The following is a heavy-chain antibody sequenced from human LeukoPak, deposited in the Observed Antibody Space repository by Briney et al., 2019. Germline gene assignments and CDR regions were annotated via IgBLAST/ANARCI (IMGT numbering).Heavy chain of an antibody. V-gene: IGHV1-69*04. D-gene: IGHD3-10*01. CDR3: ARDRSRYGSGRHPLPEYYFDY. CDR2: IIPILGIA. CDR1: GGTFSSYA. J-gene: IGHJ4*02. Sequence: SVKVSCKASGGTFSSYAISWVRQAPGQGLEWMGRIIPILGIANYAQKFQGRVTITADKSTSTAYMELSSLRSEDTAVYYCARDRSRYGSGRHPLPEYYFDYWGQGTLVTVSS.